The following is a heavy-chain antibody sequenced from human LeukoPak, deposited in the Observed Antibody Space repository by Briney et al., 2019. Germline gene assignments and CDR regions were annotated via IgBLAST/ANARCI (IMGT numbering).Heavy chain of an antibody. V-gene: IGHV3-48*01. D-gene: IGHD3-3*01. CDR2: ITPSGTTI. CDR1: EFISRYN. CDR3: AKGPYDFWSGYYMSYYYYYMDV. Sequence: GGSLRLSCTASEFISRYNLNWVRQAPGKEKEWVSHITPSGTTIYYADSVKGRFTISRDNAKNSLYLQMNSLRVEDTGVYYCAKGPYDFWSGYYMSYYYYYMDVWGKGTTVTVSS. J-gene: IGHJ6*03.